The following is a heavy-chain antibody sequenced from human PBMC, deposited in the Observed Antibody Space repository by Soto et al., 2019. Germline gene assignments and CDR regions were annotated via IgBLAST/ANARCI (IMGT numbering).Heavy chain of an antibody. J-gene: IGHJ4*02. D-gene: IGHD1-1*01. CDR3: ARHYNGFDY. V-gene: IGHV5-51*01. CDR1: GYSFAGYW. Sequence: PGESLKISCKGSGYSFAGYWIAWVRQMPGKGLEWMGVIFSGDSDTRFSPSFQGQVTISVDKSINTAYLQWSSLKASDTAMYYCARHYNGFDYWGQGTLVTVSS. CDR2: IFSGDSDT.